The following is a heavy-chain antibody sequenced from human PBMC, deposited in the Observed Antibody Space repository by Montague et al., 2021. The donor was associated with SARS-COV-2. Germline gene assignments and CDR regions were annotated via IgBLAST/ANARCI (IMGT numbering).Heavy chain of an antibody. CDR2: IYYSGST. CDR1: GGSISSGGYY. J-gene: IGHJ3*02. CDR3: ARAATITMIVVVIDAFDI. V-gene: IGHV4-31*03. D-gene: IGHD3-22*01. Sequence: TLSLTCTVSGGSISSGGYYWSWIRQHPGKGLEWIGYIYYSGSTYYNPSLKSRVTISVDTSKNQFSLKLSSVTAADTAVYYCARAATITMIVVVIDAFDIWGQGTLVPASS.